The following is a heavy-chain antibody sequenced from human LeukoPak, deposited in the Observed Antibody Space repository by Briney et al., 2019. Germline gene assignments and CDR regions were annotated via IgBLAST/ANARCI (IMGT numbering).Heavy chain of an antibody. V-gene: IGHV3-23*01. CDR3: AKEATASPYFHWFDK. CDR2: ISSCDRR. J-gene: IGHJ1*01. CDR1: AFTFSSYA. D-gene: IGHD3-9*01. Sequence: GRSLRLACAASAFTFSSYAMNWVRQAPGEWLGLVGGISSCDRRIHEESVKVRFPISREKSKDTQYLQMNSLRAEDTAVYYCAKEATASPYFHWFDKWGQGTQVIVSS.